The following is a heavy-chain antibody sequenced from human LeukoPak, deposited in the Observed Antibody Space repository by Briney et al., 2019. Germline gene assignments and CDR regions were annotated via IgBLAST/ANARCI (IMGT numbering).Heavy chain of an antibody. CDR2: IYYSGST. D-gene: IGHD5-12*01. Sequence: SETLSLTCTVSGGSISSGDYYWSWIRQPPGKGLEWIGYIYYSGSTYYNPSLKSRVTTSVDTSKNQFSLKLSSVTAADTAVYYCARDGVATDYYYGMDVWGQGTTVTVSS. J-gene: IGHJ6*02. V-gene: IGHV4-30-4*01. CDR3: ARDGVATDYYYGMDV. CDR1: GGSISSGDYY.